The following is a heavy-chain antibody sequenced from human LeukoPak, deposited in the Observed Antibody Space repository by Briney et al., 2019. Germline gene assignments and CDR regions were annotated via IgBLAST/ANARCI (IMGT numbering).Heavy chain of an antibody. CDR2: INHSGNT. Sequence: SETLSLTCAVYGGSFSGCYWSWIRQPPGKGLEWIGEINHSGNTNYNPSLKSRVTISVDTSKNQFSLKLSSVTAADTAVYHCASLRYYYDSSGYSCPKFDPWGQGTLVTVSS. CDR1: GGSFSGCY. D-gene: IGHD3-22*01. V-gene: IGHV4-34*01. CDR3: ASLRYYYDSSGYSCPKFDP. J-gene: IGHJ5*02.